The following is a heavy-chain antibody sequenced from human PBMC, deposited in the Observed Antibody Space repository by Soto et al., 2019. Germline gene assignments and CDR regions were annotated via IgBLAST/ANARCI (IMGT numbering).Heavy chain of an antibody. D-gene: IGHD2-21*02. Sequence: ETLSRTCSVSGDTIRSDYWNWIRQPPGKRLEWIGYISYTGSTVYNPSFKSRVTISVDTSKNQFSLKLNSVTAADTAVYYCARDLWGYCGTDCYPLDVWGQGTTVTVSS. CDR2: ISYTGST. J-gene: IGHJ6*02. CDR3: ARDLWGYCGTDCYPLDV. CDR1: GDTIRSDY. V-gene: IGHV4-59*01.